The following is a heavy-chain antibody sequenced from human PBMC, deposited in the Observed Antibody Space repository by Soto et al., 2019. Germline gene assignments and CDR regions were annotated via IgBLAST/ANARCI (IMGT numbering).Heavy chain of an antibody. CDR2: IGTAGDT. V-gene: IGHV3-13*01. CDR3: ARGQEVGAHFFDS. CDR1: GFTFSGFD. D-gene: IGHD2-15*01. J-gene: IGHJ4*02. Sequence: VGSLRLSCEASGFTFSGFDMHWVRQPTGKGLEWVSTIGTAGDTYYAASVKGRFTISRDNAKNSLSLQMNSLRAGDTAVYFCARGQEVGAHFFDSWGQGTQVTAPQ.